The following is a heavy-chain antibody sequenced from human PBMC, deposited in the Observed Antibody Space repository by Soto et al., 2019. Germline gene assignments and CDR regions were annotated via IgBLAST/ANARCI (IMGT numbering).Heavy chain of an antibody. CDR1: GFTLSDYW. V-gene: IGHV3-74*01. D-gene: IGHD6-19*01. CDR3: SNAPEQRPIYY. CDR2: ISVDGGDT. Sequence: GGSLRLSCAASGFTLSDYWMPWVRQGPGKGLLWVSRISVDGGDTTYADSVKGRFTISRDNAKNTLYLQMDTLRAVDTAIYYCSNAPEQRPIYYWGRGSLVTVSS. J-gene: IGHJ4*01.